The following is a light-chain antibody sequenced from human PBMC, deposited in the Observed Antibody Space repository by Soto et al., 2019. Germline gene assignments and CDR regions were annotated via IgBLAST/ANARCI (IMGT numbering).Light chain of an antibody. CDR2: DVS. Sequence: ALTQPASVSGSPGQSITISCTGTSSDVGGHNYVSWYQQHPGKAPKLMIYDVSNRPSGVSNRFSGSKSGNTASLTISGLQAEDEADYYCSSYTSSSTLLYVFGTGTKVTVL. CDR1: SSDVGGHNY. J-gene: IGLJ1*01. V-gene: IGLV2-14*01. CDR3: SSYTSSSTLLYV.